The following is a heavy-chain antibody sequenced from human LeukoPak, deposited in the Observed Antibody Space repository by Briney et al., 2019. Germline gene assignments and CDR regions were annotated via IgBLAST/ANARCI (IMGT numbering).Heavy chain of an antibody. V-gene: IGHV1-69*04. CDR2: IIPIPGIA. CDR1: GGTFSSYA. CDR3: ARDGLGYCSGGSCYDFHY. J-gene: IGHJ4*02. Sequence: GASVKVSCKASGGTFSSYAISWVRQAPGQGLEWMGRIIPIPGIANYAQKFQGRVTITADKSTSTAYMELSSLRSEDTAVYYCARDGLGYCSGGSCYDFHYWGQGTLVTVSS. D-gene: IGHD2-15*01.